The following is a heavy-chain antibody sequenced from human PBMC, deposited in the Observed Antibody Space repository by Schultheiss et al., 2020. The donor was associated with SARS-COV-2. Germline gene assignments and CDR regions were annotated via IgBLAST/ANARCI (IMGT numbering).Heavy chain of an antibody. Sequence: SVKVSCKASGGTFSSYAISWVRQAPGQGLEWMGGIIPIFGTANYAQKFQGRVTMTRNTSISTAYMELSSLRSEDTAVYYCARTEDIVVVPADMGSGMDVWGQGTTVTVSS. D-gene: IGHD2-2*01. CDR3: ARTEDIVVVPADMGSGMDV. J-gene: IGHJ6*02. CDR1: GGTFSSYA. V-gene: IGHV1-69*05. CDR2: IIPIFGTA.